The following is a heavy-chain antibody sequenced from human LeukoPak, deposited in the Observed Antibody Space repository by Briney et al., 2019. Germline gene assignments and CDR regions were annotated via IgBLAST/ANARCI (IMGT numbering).Heavy chain of an antibody. CDR3: ARAKVRDFWSGPEYYTDV. V-gene: IGHV1-8*01. CDR2: MNPNSGNT. J-gene: IGHJ6*03. CDR1: GYTFTSYD. D-gene: IGHD3-3*01. Sequence: ASVKVSCKASGYTFTSYDINWVRQATGQGLEWMGWMNPNSGNTGYAQKFQGRVTMTRSTSISTAYMELSSLRSEDTAVYYCARAKVRDFWSGPEYYTDVWGKGTTVTVSS.